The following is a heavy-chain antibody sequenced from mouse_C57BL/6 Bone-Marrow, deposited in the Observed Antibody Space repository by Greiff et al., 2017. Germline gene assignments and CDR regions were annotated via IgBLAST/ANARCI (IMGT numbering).Heavy chain of an antibody. J-gene: IGHJ3*01. CDR3: ANCYGRKYWFAY. Sequence: QVQLKQPGAELVKPGASVKVSCKASGYTFTSYWMHWVKQRPGQGLEWIGRLHPSDSDTNYNQKFKGKATLTVEKSSSTAYMQLSSLTSEDSAVYYCANCYGRKYWFAYWGQGTLVTVSA. CDR1: GYTFTSYW. D-gene: IGHD1-1*01. V-gene: IGHV1-74*01. CDR2: LHPSDSDT.